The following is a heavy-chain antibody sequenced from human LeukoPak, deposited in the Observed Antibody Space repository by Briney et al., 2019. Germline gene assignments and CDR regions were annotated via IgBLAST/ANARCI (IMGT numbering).Heavy chain of an antibody. Sequence: PGGSLRLSCAAPGFTFISYRMSWVRQAPGKGLEWVSNIKQDVSEKYYVDSVKGRFTSSRDNAKNSLYLQMNSLKAEDTAVYYCARDQRYCSSSSCPWEPFDYWGQGTLVTVSS. CDR3: ARDQRYCSSSSCPWEPFDY. CDR1: GFTFISYR. CDR2: IKQDVSEK. V-gene: IGHV3-7*05. D-gene: IGHD2-2*01. J-gene: IGHJ4*02.